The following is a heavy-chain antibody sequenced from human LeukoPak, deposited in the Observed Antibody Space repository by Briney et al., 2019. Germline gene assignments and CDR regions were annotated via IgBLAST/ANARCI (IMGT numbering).Heavy chain of an antibody. D-gene: IGHD6-13*01. V-gene: IGHV4-59*08. CDR3: ARHVKQHLVIYYFDY. CDR2: SYYSGST. J-gene: IGHJ4*02. Sequence: SETLSLTCTVSGGSISSYYWSWIRQPPGKGLEWIGYSYYSGSTNYNPSLKSRVTISVDTSKNQFSLKLSSVTAADTAVYYCARHVKQHLVIYYFDYWGQGTLVTVSS. CDR1: GGSISSYY.